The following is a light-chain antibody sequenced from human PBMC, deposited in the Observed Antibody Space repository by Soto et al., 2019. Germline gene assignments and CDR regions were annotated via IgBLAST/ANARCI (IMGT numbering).Light chain of an antibody. CDR2: DAS. V-gene: IGKV3-11*01. Sequence: IVLTQPPATLSLSPGERSTLSCRASQSVSSYLAWYQQKPGQAPRLLIYDASNRATGIPARFSGSGSGTDFTLTISRLEPEDFAVYYCQRRGSWITFGQGTRLEIK. J-gene: IGKJ5*01. CDR3: QRRGSWIT. CDR1: QSVSSY.